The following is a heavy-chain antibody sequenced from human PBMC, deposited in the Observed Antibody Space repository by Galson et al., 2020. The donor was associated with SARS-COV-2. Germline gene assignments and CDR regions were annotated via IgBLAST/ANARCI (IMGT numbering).Heavy chain of an antibody. CDR1: GGSISSGDYY. J-gene: IGHJ3*02. V-gene: IGHV4-30-4*02. Sequence: TSETLSLTCTVSGGSISSGDYYWSWIRQPPGTGPEWLRYIHYSGRTYYNPSLQRRVTISVDTSKNQVSLKLRSVTAADTAVYYCARTTVREGGLLDALDIWGQGTMVTVSS. CDR2: IHYSGRT. CDR3: ARTTVREGGLLDALDI. D-gene: IGHD3-10*01.